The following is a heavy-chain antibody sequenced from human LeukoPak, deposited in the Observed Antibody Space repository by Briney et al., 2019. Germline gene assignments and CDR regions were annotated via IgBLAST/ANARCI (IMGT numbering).Heavy chain of an antibody. Sequence: PSETLSLTCSVSGGSISTTRYYWGWIRQPPGKGLEWIGTIYYSGNTNYHPSLKSQVIISVDTSKIQLSLRVSPVTAADTAVYFCARQPRCFSPVIHDAFDIWGQGTMVTVSS. V-gene: IGHV4-39*07. CDR2: IYYSGNT. J-gene: IGHJ3*02. CDR1: GGSISTTRYY. D-gene: IGHD2-21*01. CDR3: ARQPRCFSPVIHDAFDI.